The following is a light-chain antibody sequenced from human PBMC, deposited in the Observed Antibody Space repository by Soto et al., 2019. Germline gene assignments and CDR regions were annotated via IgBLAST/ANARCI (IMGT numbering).Light chain of an antibody. CDR1: QSVSSNY. J-gene: IGKJ1*01. CDR3: QQYNKWPQT. V-gene: IGKV3-20*01. Sequence: EIVLTQSPGTLSLSPGERATLSCRASQSVSSNYLAWYQQKPGQAPRLLIYGASSRATGIPDRFSGSGSGTDFTLTIRRLEPEDFAVYYCQQYNKWPQTFGQGTKVDIK. CDR2: GAS.